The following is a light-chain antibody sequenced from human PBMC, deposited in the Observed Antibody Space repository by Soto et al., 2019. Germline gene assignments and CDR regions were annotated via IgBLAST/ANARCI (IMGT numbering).Light chain of an antibody. CDR1: RTVSSTN. CDR2: AVS. J-gene: IGKJ2*01. Sequence: EIVLTQSPGTLSLSPGERATLSCRASRTVSSTNLAWYQQKPGQAPRLLIYAVSGRATGTPDRFSGSGSGTDFTLTISRLEPEDFAGYYCQQYGTSPYTCGQGTKLEIK. V-gene: IGKV3-20*01. CDR3: QQYGTSPYT.